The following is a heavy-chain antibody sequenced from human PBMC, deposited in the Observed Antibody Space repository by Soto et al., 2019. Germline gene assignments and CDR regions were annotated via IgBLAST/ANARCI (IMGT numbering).Heavy chain of an antibody. CDR1: GFTFSSYW. J-gene: IGHJ6*02. Sequence: GGSLRLSCAASGFTFSSYWMHWVRQAPGKGLVWVSRINSDGSSTSYADSVKGRFTISRDNAKNTLYPQMNSLRAEDTAVYYCARVRATVVTYVWYYYYGMDVWGQGTTVTVSS. CDR2: INSDGSST. V-gene: IGHV3-74*01. D-gene: IGHD4-17*01. CDR3: ARVRATVVTYVWYYYYGMDV.